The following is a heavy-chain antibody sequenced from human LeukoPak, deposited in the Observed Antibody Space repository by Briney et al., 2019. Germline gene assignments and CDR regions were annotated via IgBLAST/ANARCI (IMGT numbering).Heavy chain of an antibody. D-gene: IGHD2-2*01. Sequence: PGGSLRLSCAASGFTFSSYAMSWVRQARGKGLEWVSAISGSGGSTYYADSVKGRFTISRDNSKNTLYLQMNSLRAEDTAVYYCAKDKSLVVGRGTNFEYWGQGTLVTVSS. V-gene: IGHV3-23*01. CDR1: GFTFSSYA. CDR3: AKDKSLVVGRGTNFEY. J-gene: IGHJ4*02. CDR2: ISGSGGST.